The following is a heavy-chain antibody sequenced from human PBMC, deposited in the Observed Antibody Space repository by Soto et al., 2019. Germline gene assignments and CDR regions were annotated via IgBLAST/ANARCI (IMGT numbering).Heavy chain of an antibody. D-gene: IGHD3-10*01. CDR2: IKTKTEGGIT. CDR3: TIDRFGLDQFNH. J-gene: IGHJ4*02. V-gene: IGHV3-15*01. Sequence: GGSLRLSCAASGFTFSNAWMSWVRQAPGKGLEWVGRIKTKTEGGITDYAAPVKGRFTISRDDSEKTLSLQMSNLEAADTAMYYCTIDRFGLDQFNHWGQGTLVTVSS. CDR1: GFTFSNAW.